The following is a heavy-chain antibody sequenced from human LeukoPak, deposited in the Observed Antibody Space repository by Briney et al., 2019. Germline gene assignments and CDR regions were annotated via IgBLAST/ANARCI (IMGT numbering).Heavy chain of an antibody. D-gene: IGHD3-10*01. V-gene: IGHV4-59*01. CDR3: ARTYYYGSGRYFDY. CDR2: VYSSGNT. J-gene: IGHJ4*02. Sequence: PSETLSLTCTVSGGSIGSFYWNWIRQPPGKGLEWIGYVYSSGNTNYNPSLKSRVIISVDTSKNQFSLKLSSVTAADTAVYYCARTYYYGSGRYFDYWGQGTLVTVSS. CDR1: GGSIGSFY.